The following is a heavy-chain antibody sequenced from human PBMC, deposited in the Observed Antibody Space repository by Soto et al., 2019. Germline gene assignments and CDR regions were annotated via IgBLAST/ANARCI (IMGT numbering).Heavy chain of an antibody. V-gene: IGHV4-59*01. J-gene: IGHJ3*02. D-gene: IGHD2-2*01. CDR1: GGSISSYY. CDR3: AREYPEGAFDI. CDR2: IYYSGST. Sequence: NPSETLSLTCTVSGGSISSYYWSWIRQPPGKGLEWIGYIYYSGSTNYNPSLKSRVTISVDTSKNQFSLKLSSVTAADTAVYYCAREYPEGAFDIWGQGTMVTVSS.